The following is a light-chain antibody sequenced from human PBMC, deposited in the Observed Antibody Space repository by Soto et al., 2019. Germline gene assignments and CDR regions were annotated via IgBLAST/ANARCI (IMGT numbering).Light chain of an antibody. CDR3: QQHRWT. Sequence: EIVLTQSPATLSLSPGERATLSCRASQSVSRQLAWYQQKPAQAPRLLIYDASNRATGIPARFGGSGSGTDFTLTLSSLDLEDFSFYYCQQHRWTFGQGTKVDIK. CDR2: DAS. V-gene: IGKV3-11*01. J-gene: IGKJ1*01. CDR1: QSVSRQ.